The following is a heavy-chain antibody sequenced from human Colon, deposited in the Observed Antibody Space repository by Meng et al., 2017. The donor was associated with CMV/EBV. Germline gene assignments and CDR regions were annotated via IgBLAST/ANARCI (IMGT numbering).Heavy chain of an antibody. V-gene: IGHV3-74*01. CDR3: AREGGGTIAPRDLDY. CDR1: GFTFSSYW. D-gene: IGHD6-6*01. CDR2: INSDGSST. J-gene: IGHJ4*02. Sequence: GESLKISCAASGFTFSSYWMHWVRQAPGKGLVWVSRINSDGSSTSYADSVKGRFTIPRDNAKNTLYLQMNSLRAEDTAVYYCAREGGGTIAPRDLDYWGQGTLVTVSS.